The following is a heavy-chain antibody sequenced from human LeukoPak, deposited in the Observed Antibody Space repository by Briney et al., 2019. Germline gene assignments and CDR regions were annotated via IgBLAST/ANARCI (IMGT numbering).Heavy chain of an antibody. Sequence: GGSLRLSCVVSGFTVSSYGVNWVRQAPGKGLEWVSSISSSSSYIYYADSVKGRFTISRDNAKNSLYLQMNSLRAEDTAVYYCARGPGMDVWGKGTTVTVSS. CDR2: ISSSSSYI. J-gene: IGHJ6*03. CDR3: ARGPGMDV. CDR1: GFTVSSYG. V-gene: IGHV3-21*01.